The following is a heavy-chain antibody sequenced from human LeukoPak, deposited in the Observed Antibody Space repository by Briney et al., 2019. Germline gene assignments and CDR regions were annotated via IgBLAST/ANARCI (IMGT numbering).Heavy chain of an antibody. Sequence: SVKVSCKASGGTFSSYAISWVRQAPGQGLEWMGGIIPIFGTANYAQKFQGRVTITADESTNTAYMELSSLRSEDTAVYYCASNYYDSSGYNYWGQGTLVTVSS. CDR2: IIPIFGTA. CDR3: ASNYYDSSGYNY. V-gene: IGHV1-69*13. CDR1: GGTFSSYA. D-gene: IGHD3-22*01. J-gene: IGHJ4*02.